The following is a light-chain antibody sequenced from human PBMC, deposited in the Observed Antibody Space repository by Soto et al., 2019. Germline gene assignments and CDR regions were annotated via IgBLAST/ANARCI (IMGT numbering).Light chain of an antibody. CDR2: EVS. V-gene: IGLV2-23*02. CDR1: SSDVGSYNL. CDR3: CSYAGSRV. Sequence: QSVLTQPASVSRSPGQSITISCTGTSSDVGSYNLVSWYQQHPGKAPKLMIYEVSKRPSGVSNRFSGSKSGNTSSLTISGLQAEDEAEYYCCSYAGSRVFGGGTKVTVL. J-gene: IGLJ3*02.